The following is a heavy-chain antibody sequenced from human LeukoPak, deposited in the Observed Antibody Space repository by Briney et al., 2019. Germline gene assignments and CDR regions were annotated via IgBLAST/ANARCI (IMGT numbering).Heavy chain of an antibody. Sequence: AGGSLRLSCAASGFTFDDYAMHWVRQAPGKGLEGVSGISWNSGSIGYADSVKGRFTISRDNAKNSLYLQMNSLRAEDTALYYCAKDIGSGWPAYYYYGMDVWGQGTTVTVSS. V-gene: IGHV3-9*01. D-gene: IGHD6-19*01. CDR1: GFTFDDYA. CDR3: AKDIGSGWPAYYYYGMDV. CDR2: ISWNSGSI. J-gene: IGHJ6*02.